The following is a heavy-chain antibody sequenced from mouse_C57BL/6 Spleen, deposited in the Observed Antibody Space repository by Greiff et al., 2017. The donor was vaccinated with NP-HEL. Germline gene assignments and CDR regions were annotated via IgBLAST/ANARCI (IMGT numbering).Heavy chain of an antibody. D-gene: IGHD1-1*01. V-gene: IGHV1-52*01. CDR1: GYTFTSYW. Sequence: QVQLQQPGAELVRPGSSVKLSCKASGYTFTSYWMHWVKQRPIQGLEWIGNIDPSDSETHYNQKFKDKATLTVDKSSSTAYMQLSSLTSEDSAVYYCASSNGSSYTWFAYWGQGTLVTVSA. CDR2: IDPSDSET. J-gene: IGHJ3*01. CDR3: ASSNGSSYTWFAY.